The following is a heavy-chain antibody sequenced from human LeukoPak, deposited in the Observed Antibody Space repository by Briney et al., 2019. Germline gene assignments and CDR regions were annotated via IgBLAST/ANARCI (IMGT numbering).Heavy chain of an antibody. Sequence: PGGSLRLSCAASGFTFTSYWMHWVRQAPGKGLVWVSRIDLDGSGTTYADSVKGRFTISRDNSKNTLYLQMNSLRAEDTAVYYCARDSWYSSSWQTGPYYYYYGMDVWGQGTTVTVSS. D-gene: IGHD6-13*01. CDR1: GFTFTSYW. V-gene: IGHV3-74*01. CDR2: IDLDGSGT. J-gene: IGHJ6*02. CDR3: ARDSWYSSSWQTGPYYYYYGMDV.